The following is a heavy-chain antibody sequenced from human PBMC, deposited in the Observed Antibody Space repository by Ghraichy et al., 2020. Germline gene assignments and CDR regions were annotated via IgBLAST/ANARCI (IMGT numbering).Heavy chain of an antibody. CDR3: ARENSYYNFLSCYLHYSYYYMDV. J-gene: IGHJ6*03. Sequence: SETLSLTCTVSGDSISSGSFYWTWIRQPIGKGLEWLGRVQTNGNTDYNPSLKSRVTISPNTSKNHFSLRLSSVTAADTAVYFCARENSYYNFLSCYLHYSYYYMDVWGKGTTVTVSS. CDR2: VQTNGNT. D-gene: IGHD3-3*01. V-gene: IGHV4-61*02. CDR1: GDSISSGSFY.